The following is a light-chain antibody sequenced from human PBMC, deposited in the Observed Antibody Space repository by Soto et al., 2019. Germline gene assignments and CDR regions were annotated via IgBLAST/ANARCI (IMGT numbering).Light chain of an antibody. CDR3: SSYTSSSTLGYV. CDR2: DVS. J-gene: IGLJ1*01. Sequence: QSVLTQPASVSGSPGQSITISCTGTSSDVGAYNYVSWYQQHPGKAPELMIYDVSNRPSGVSNRFSGSKSGNTASLTISGLQAEDEADYYCSSYTSSSTLGYVFGTGTKAPS. CDR1: SSDVGAYNY. V-gene: IGLV2-14*01.